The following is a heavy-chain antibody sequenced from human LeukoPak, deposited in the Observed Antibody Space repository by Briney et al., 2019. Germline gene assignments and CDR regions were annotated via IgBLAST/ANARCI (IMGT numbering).Heavy chain of an antibody. V-gene: IGHV3-23*01. D-gene: IGHD3-16*01. CDR3: ARDSSIMITFGGVIDSNWFDP. J-gene: IGHJ5*02. Sequence: GGSLRLSCAASGFTFSSYAMSWVRQAPGKGLEWVSAISGSGGSTYYADSVKGRFTISRDNSKNTLYLQMNSLRSEDTAVYYCARDSSIMITFGGVIDSNWFDPWGQGTLVTVSS. CDR1: GFTFSSYA. CDR2: ISGSGGST.